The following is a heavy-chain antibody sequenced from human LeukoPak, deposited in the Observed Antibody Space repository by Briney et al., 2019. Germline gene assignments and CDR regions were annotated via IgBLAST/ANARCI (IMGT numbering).Heavy chain of an antibody. CDR1: GFSFSSYS. CDR3: ARDPHALDY. V-gene: IGHV3-48*02. Sequence: PGGSLRLSCATSGFSFSSYSMNWVRQAPGKGLDWVSYIHSGGNTIYYGDSVKGRFTISRDNAKNSLYLQMNSLRDEDTAIYYCARDPHALDYWGQGTLVTVSS. J-gene: IGHJ4*02. CDR2: IHSGGNTI.